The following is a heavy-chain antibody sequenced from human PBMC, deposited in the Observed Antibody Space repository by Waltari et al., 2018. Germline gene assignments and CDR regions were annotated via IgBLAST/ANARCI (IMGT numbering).Heavy chain of an antibody. CDR1: GGSISSGGYY. Sequence: QVQLQESGPGLVKPSQTLSLTCTVSGGSISSGGYYWSWIRQHPGKGLEWIGYIYYSGSTYYNPSLKSRVTISVDTSKNQFSLKLSSVTAADTAVYYCARRRRDYDSSGYYSGYYYYMDVWGKGTTVTVSS. CDR2: IYYSGST. CDR3: ARRRRDYDSSGYYSGYYYYMDV. J-gene: IGHJ6*03. V-gene: IGHV4-31*03. D-gene: IGHD3-22*01.